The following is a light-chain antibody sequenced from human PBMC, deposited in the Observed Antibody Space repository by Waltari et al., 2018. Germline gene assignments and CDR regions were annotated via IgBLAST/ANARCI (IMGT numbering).Light chain of an antibody. CDR2: GAS. CDR3: QQYGNSPPT. Sequence: EIVLTQSPGTLSLSPGERATLSCRASQSVNSSYFAWYQQKPGQAPRPLIYGASSRATGIPDRFSGSGSGTDFTLTINRLEPEDFAVYYCQQYGNSPPTFGQGTKVEIK. V-gene: IGKV3-20*01. J-gene: IGKJ1*01. CDR1: QSVNSSY.